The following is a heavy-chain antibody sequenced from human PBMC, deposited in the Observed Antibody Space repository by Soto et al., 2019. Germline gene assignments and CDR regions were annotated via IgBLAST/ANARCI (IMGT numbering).Heavy chain of an antibody. CDR1: GFTFSSYA. Sequence: GGSLRLSCAASGFTFSSYAMSWVRQAPGKGLEWVSAISGSGGSTYYADSVKGRFTISRDNSKNTLYLQMNSLRAEDTAVYYCAKGGYDFWSGYPYGMDVWGQGTTVTVSS. CDR2: ISGSGGST. D-gene: IGHD3-3*01. V-gene: IGHV3-23*01. J-gene: IGHJ6*02. CDR3: AKGGYDFWSGYPYGMDV.